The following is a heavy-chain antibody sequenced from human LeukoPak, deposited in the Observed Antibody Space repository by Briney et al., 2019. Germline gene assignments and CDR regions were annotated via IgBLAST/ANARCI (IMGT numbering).Heavy chain of an antibody. CDR3: ARESYYDYIGWFDP. D-gene: IGHD3-22*01. CDR1: GFTFSSYT. V-gene: IGHV3-21*01. Sequence: PGGSLRLSCAASGFTFSSYTMNWVRQAPGKGLEWVSSISRSSSYIYYADSVKGRFTISRDNAKNSLYLQMNSLRAEDTAVYYCARESYYDYIGWFDPWGQGTLVTVSS. J-gene: IGHJ5*02. CDR2: ISRSSSYI.